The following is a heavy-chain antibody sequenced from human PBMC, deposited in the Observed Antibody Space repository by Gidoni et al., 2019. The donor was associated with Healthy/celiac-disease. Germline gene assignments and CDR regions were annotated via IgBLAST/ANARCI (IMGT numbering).Heavy chain of an antibody. J-gene: IGHJ6*02. CDR3: ATLLLPPYTSELRYYGMDV. Sequence: VKKPGASVKVSCTVSGYTLTELSMHWVRQAPGKGLEWMGGFDPEDGETIYAQKFQGRVTMTEDTSTDTAYMELSSLRSEDTAVYYCATLLLPPYTSELRYYGMDVWGQGTTVTVSS. CDR1: GYTLTELS. CDR2: FDPEDGET. V-gene: IGHV1-24*01. D-gene: IGHD3-16*01.